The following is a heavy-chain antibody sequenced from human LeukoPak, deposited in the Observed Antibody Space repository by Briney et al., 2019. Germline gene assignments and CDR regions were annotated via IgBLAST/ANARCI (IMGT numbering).Heavy chain of an antibody. Sequence: KVSCKASGGTFSNYAISWVRQAPGQGLEWMGRVIPMFGTTNYAQKLQGRVTINTDESTSTAYMEVSSLRIEDTAVYYCASVTVTTWAPDGHMDVWGKGTTVTVSS. CDR2: VIPMFGTT. V-gene: IGHV1-69*05. J-gene: IGHJ6*03. D-gene: IGHD4-11*01. CDR3: ASVTVTTWAPDGHMDV. CDR1: GGTFSNYA.